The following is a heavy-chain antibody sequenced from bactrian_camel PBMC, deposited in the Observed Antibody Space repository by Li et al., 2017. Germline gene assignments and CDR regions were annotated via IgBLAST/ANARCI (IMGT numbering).Heavy chain of an antibody. V-gene: IGHV3S6*01. D-gene: IGHD6*01. CDR2: VYTGGGST. Sequence: HVQLVESGGGSVQTGGSLKLACVVSGWPYTAACLGWFRQAPGKGLEWVSSVYTGGGSTYYADSVKGRFTISKDNAKNTLYLQMDSLKPEDTAVYYCAAGRYGAFHYWGQGTQVTVS. CDR1: GWPYTAAC. J-gene: IGHJ4*01. CDR3: AAGRYGAFHY.